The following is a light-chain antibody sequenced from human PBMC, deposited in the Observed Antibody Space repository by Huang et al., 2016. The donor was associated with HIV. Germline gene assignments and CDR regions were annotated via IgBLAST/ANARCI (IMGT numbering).Light chain of an antibody. J-gene: IGKJ1*01. CDR2: GAS. CDR1: QSVSSN. V-gene: IGKV3-15*01. CDR3: QQYNNWPRT. Sequence: EIVMTQSPATLSVSLGERATLSCRASQSVSSNLAWYQPKPGQAPRLLIYGASNRSTCIPARFSGSGSGTEFTLTISSLQSEDFAVYSCQQYNNWPRTFGQGTKVEIK.